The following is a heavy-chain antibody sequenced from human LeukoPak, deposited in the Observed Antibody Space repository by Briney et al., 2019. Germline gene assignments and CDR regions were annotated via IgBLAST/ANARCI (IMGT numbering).Heavy chain of an antibody. J-gene: IGHJ4*02. CDR1: GYTFTNYG. V-gene: IGHV7-4-1*02. CDR2: INTNTGNP. Sequence: ASVKASCKASGYTFTNYGIHWVRQAPGQGLEWMGWINTNTGNPTYAQGFTGRFVFSLDTSVSTAYLQITSLKAEDTAVYCVRGPYGSYWWGQGTLVTVSS. CDR3: VRGPYGSYW. D-gene: IGHD1-26*01.